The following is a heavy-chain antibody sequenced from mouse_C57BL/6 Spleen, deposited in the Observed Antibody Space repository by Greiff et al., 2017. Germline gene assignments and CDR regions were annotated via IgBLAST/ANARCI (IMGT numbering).Heavy chain of an antibody. Sequence: VQLQQPGAELVRPGTSVKLSCKASGYTFTSYWMHWVKQRPGQGLEWIGVIDPSDSYTNYNQKFKGKATLTVDTSSSTAYMQLSSLKSEDSSVYYCAKIYDGYYWYFDVWGTGTTVTVSS. J-gene: IGHJ1*03. D-gene: IGHD2-3*01. CDR2: IDPSDSYT. V-gene: IGHV1-59*01. CDR3: AKIYDGYYWYFDV. CDR1: GYTFTSYW.